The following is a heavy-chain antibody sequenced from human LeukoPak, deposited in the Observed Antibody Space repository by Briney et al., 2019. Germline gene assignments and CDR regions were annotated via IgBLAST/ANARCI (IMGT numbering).Heavy chain of an antibody. D-gene: IGHD6-6*01. CDR3: ARETHEYSSSSEVGFDP. Sequence: ASVKVSCKASGYTFTSYGISWVRQAPGQGLEWMGWISAYNGNTNYAQKLQGRVTMTTDTSTSTAYMELRSLRSDDTAVYYCARETHEYSSSSEVGFDPWGQGTLVTVSS. CDR1: GYTFTSYG. J-gene: IGHJ5*02. CDR2: ISAYNGNT. V-gene: IGHV1-18*01.